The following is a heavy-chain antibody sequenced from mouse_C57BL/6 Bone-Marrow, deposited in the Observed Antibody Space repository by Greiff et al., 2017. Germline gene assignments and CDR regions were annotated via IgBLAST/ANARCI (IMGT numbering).Heavy chain of an antibody. Sequence: EVQLQQSGPELVKPGASVKISCKASGYTFTDYYMNWVKQSHGKSLEWIGDINPNNGGTSYNQKFKGKATLTVDKSSSTAYMELRSLTSEDSAVYYCARGYYYAMDDWGQGTSVTVSS. J-gene: IGHJ4*01. D-gene: IGHD2-2*01. CDR2: INPNNGGT. CDR1: GYTFTDYY. V-gene: IGHV1-26*01. CDR3: ARGYYYAMDD.